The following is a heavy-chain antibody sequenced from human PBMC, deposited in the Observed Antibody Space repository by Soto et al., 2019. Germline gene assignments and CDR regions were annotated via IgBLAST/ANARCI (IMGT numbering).Heavy chain of an antibody. J-gene: IGHJ4*02. CDR1: GYTFTSYA. CDR3: ARADYYDSSGLSGFDY. Sequence: ASVKVSCKASGYTFTSYAMHWVRQAPGQRLEWMGWINAGNGNTKYSQKFQGRVTITRDTSASTAYMELSSLRSEDTAVYYCARADYYDSSGLSGFDYWGQGTLVTVSS. D-gene: IGHD3-22*01. CDR2: INAGNGNT. V-gene: IGHV1-3*01.